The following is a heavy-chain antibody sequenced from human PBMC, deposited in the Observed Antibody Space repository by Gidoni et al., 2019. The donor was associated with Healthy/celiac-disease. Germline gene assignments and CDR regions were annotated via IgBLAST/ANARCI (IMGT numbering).Heavy chain of an antibody. CDR3: ARATGTTNNWFDP. J-gene: IGHJ5*02. CDR1: GGSISSGGYS. D-gene: IGHD1-7*01. Sequence: QLQLQESGSGLVKPSQTLSLTCAVSGGSISSGGYSWSWIRQPTGKGLEWIGYIYHSGSTYYNPSLKSRVNISVDRSKNQFSLKLSSVTAADTAVYYCARATGTTNNWFDPWGQGTLVTVSS. V-gene: IGHV4-30-2*01. CDR2: IYHSGST.